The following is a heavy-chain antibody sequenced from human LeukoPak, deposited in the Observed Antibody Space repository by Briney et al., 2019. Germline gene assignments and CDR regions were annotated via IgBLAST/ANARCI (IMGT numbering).Heavy chain of an antibody. CDR2: IYPQDSDT. J-gene: IGHJ6*03. D-gene: IGHD5-18*01. CDR1: GYTFRSHW. CDR3: ARTGDSGFYMDV. Sequence: ESLKISCRGSGYTFRSHWIGWVRQMPGKGLEWMAIIYPQDSDTRYSPSFQGQVTISADKSKNIAYLQWSSLKASDTAIYFCARTGDSGFYMDVWGQGTTVTVSS. V-gene: IGHV5-51*01.